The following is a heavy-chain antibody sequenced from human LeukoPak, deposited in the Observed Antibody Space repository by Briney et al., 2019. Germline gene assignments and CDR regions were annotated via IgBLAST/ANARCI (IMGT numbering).Heavy chain of an antibody. CDR1: GGSISSYY. J-gene: IGHJ6*03. CDR3: ARGGSRSPFYYYHYMDG. CDR2: IYYSGST. Sequence: SETLSLTCTVSGGSISSYYWSWIRQPPGKGLEWIGYIYYSGSTNHNPSLKSRVTISVDTSKNQVSLKMSSVTAADTAVYYCARGGSRSPFYYYHYMDGWGKGTTVTVSS. V-gene: IGHV4-59*01. D-gene: IGHD6-6*01.